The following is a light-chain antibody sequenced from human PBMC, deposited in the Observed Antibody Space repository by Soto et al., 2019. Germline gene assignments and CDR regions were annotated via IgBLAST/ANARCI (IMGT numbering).Light chain of an antibody. CDR3: QYYNTSPAWT. V-gene: IGKV3-20*01. Sequence: EIVLTQSPGTLSLSPGERATLSCRASQTLTSSYLAWYQQKPGQAPRLLIYGASHRATGIPDRFSGSGSGTDFTLTISRLESEDFAVYYCQYYNTSPAWTFGQGTRVEIK. CDR1: QTLTSSY. CDR2: GAS. J-gene: IGKJ1*01.